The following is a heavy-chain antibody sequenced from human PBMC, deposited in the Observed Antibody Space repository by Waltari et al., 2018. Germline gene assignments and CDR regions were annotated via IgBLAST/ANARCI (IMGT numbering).Heavy chain of an antibody. V-gene: IGHV3-74*01. CDR1: GFIFSTYW. D-gene: IGHD6-13*01. CDR2: INSDGSST. J-gene: IGHJ4*02. Sequence: EVQLVASGGGLVQPGGSLRLPCVASGFIFSTYWMAWVRQAPGQGLVWVSLINSDGSSTTYADSVKGRFTISRDNAKNTLYLHMSSLRAEDTAVYYCVRENIAAAGLESWGQGTLVTVSS. CDR3: VRENIAAAGLES.